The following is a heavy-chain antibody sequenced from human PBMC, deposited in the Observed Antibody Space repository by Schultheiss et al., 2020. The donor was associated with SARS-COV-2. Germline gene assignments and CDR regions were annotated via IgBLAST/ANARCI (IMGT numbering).Heavy chain of an antibody. J-gene: IGHJ5*02. CDR2: INHSGST. D-gene: IGHD3-3*01. V-gene: IGHV4-39*07. Sequence: GSLRLSCTVSGGSISSGSYYWSWIRQPPGKGLEWIGEINHSGSTNYNPSLKSRVTISVDTSKNQFSLKLSSVTAADTAVYYCAGDFWSGYYYWFDPWGQGTLVTVSS. CDR3: AGDFWSGYYYWFDP. CDR1: GGSISSGSYY.